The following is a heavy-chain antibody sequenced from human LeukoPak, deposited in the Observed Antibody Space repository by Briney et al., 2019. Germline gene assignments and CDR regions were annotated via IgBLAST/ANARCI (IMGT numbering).Heavy chain of an antibody. Sequence: ASVKVSCKASGYTFTSYYMHWVRQAPGQGLEWMGIINPSGGSTSYAQKFQGRVTMTRDTSTSTVYMELSSLRSEDTAVYYCALEYSSSETGYYFDYWGQGTLVTVSS. CDR2: INPSGGST. D-gene: IGHD6-6*01. V-gene: IGHV1-46*01. J-gene: IGHJ4*02. CDR1: GYTFTSYY. CDR3: ALEYSSSETGYYFDY.